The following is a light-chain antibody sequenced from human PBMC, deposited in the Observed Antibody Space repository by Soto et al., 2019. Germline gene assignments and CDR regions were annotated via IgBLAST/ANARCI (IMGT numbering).Light chain of an antibody. V-gene: IGKV1-5*03. CDR2: QAS. CDR3: QQYENYYT. Sequence: DIQMTPSPSTLSASVGDRVTITCRASQTINNRLAWYQLKPGKAPKLLIYQASTLETGAPSRFSGGGSGTEFTLTISSLQPDDFATYSCQQYENYYTFGQGTKVDI. CDR1: QTINNR. J-gene: IGKJ1*01.